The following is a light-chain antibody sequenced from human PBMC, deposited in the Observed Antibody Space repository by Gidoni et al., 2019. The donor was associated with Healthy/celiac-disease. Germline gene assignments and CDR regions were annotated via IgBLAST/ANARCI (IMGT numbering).Light chain of an antibody. J-gene: IGKJ1*01. V-gene: IGKV1-39*01. Sequence: DIQMTQSPSSLSASVGDRVTISCRASQSISSYLNWYQQKPGKAPKLLIYAASSLQSGVPSRSSGSGSGTDFTLTISSLQPEDFATYYCQQSYSTSWTFGQXTKVEIK. CDR2: AAS. CDR1: QSISSY. CDR3: QQSYSTSWT.